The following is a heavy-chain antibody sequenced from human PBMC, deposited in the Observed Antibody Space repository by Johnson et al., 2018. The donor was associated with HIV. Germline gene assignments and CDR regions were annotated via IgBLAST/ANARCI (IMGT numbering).Heavy chain of an antibody. D-gene: IGHD6-13*01. J-gene: IGHJ3*02. CDR1: GFTVSSNY. Sequence: VQLVESGGGLIQPGGSLRLSCAASGFTVSSNYMSWVRQAPGKGLEWVSVIYSGGSTYYADSVKGRFTISRDNSKNTLYLQMNSLRAEDTAVYYWVRVPRIEQQLVHAFDIWGQGTMVTVSS. CDR2: IYSGGST. V-gene: IGHV3-53*01. CDR3: VRVPRIEQQLVHAFDI.